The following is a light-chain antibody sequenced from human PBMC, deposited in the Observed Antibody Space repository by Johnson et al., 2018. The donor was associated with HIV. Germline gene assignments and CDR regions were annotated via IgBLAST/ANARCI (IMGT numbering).Light chain of an antibody. CDR3: GTWDSSLSAGIYV. CDR2: DND. J-gene: IGLJ1*01. Sequence: QSVLTQPPSVSAAPGQKVTISCSGNNSNIGNNYVSWYQHLPGTAPKLLIYDNDQRPSGIPDRFSGSKSGTSATPDITGLQTGDGADYYCGTWDSSLSAGIYVFGTGTKVTVL. V-gene: IGLV1-51*01. CDR1: NSNIGNNY.